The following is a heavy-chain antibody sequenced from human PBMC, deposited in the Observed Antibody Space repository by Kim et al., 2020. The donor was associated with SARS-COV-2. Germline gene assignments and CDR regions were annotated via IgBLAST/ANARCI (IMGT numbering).Heavy chain of an antibody. Sequence: GGSLRLSCAAPGFTFSSYWMHWVRQAPGKGLVWVSRINTDERTRNYADSVKGRFTISRDNAKNTLYLQMNSLRAEDTAVYYCARDQTETGPTTFDYWGQG. V-gene: IGHV3-74*01. CDR2: INTDERTR. CDR3: ARDQTETGPTTFDY. J-gene: IGHJ4*02. D-gene: IGHD1-26*01. CDR1: GFTFSSYW.